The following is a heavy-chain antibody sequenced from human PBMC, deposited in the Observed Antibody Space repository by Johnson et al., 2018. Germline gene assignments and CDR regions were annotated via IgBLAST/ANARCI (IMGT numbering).Heavy chain of an antibody. CDR3: AGDRVFQSAYDSRGGYRMDV. CDR2: IKHDGSEK. Sequence: EVQLVESGGGLVKPGGSLRLSCAASGFTFSGYWMSWVSKAPGKGLEWVANIKHDGSEKYYVDSVKGRYTITRDNAKNSLNLQMNSLRVGDTAVYYCAGDRVFQSAYDSRGGYRMDVWGQGTTVTVSS. D-gene: IGHD5-12*01. CDR1: GFTFSGYW. J-gene: IGHJ6*02. V-gene: IGHV3-7*01.